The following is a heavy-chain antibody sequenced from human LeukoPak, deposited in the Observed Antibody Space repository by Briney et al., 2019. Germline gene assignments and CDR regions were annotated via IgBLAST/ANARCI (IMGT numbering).Heavy chain of an antibody. Sequence: SETLSLTCTVSAYSISSGYYWSWIRQPPGKGLEWIGEINHSGSTNYNPSLKSRVTISVDTSKNQFSLKLSSVTAADTAVYYCARERGWFGEMRFDYWGQGTLVTVSS. V-gene: IGHV4-38-2*02. CDR2: INHSGST. D-gene: IGHD3-10*01. CDR3: ARERGWFGEMRFDY. CDR1: AYSISSGYY. J-gene: IGHJ4*02.